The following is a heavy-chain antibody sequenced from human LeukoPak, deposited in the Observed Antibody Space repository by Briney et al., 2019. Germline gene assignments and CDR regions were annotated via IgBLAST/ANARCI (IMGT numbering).Heavy chain of an antibody. CDR3: ARGSHRIECRRSAAFDP. D-gene: IGHD2-15*01. Sequence: GRSLRLSCAASGFTFSSYAIHWVRQAPGKGLEWVAVISYDGSNKNYADSVKGRFTISRDNSKNTLYLQMNSLRAEDTAVYYCARGSHRIECRRSAAFDPWGQGTLVTVSS. J-gene: IGHJ5*02. CDR1: GFTFSSYA. V-gene: IGHV3-30*04. CDR2: ISYDGSNK.